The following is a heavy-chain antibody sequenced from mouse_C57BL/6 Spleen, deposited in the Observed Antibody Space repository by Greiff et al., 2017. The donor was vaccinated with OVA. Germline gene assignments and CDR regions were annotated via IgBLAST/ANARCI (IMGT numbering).Heavy chain of an antibody. V-gene: IGHV7-3*01. D-gene: IGHD1-1*01. J-gene: IGHJ2*01. CDR3: ARLGSCDFDY. Sequence: EVKLMESGRGLVQPGGSLSLSCAASGFTFTDYYMSWVRQPPGKALEWLGFIRNKANGYTTAYIASVKGRFTISRDNYQSILYLQMNALRAEDSATYYCARLGSCDFDYWGQGTTLTVSS. CDR1: GFTFTDYY. CDR2: IRNKANGYTT.